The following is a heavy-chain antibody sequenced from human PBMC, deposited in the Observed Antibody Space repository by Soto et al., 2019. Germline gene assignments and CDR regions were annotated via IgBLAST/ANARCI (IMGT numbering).Heavy chain of an antibody. CDR1: GFTFSSYG. Sequence: GGSLRLSCAASGFTFSSYGMHWVRQAPGKGLEWVAVIWYDGSNKYYADSVKGRFTISRDNSKNTLYLQMNSLRAEDTAVYYCARDVDSSGWNDLDYWGQGTLVTVSS. CDR3: ARDVDSSGWNDLDY. D-gene: IGHD6-19*01. V-gene: IGHV3-33*01. J-gene: IGHJ4*02. CDR2: IWYDGSNK.